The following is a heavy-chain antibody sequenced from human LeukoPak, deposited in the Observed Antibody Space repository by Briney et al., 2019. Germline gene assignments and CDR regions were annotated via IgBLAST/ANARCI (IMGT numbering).Heavy chain of an antibody. J-gene: IGHJ5*02. V-gene: IGHV1-2*06. CDR2: INPNSGGT. D-gene: IGHD3-22*01. Sequence: ASVKVSCKASGYTFTGYYMHWVRQAPGQGLEWMGRINPNSGGTNYAQKFQGRVTMTRDTSISTAYMELSRLRSDDKAVYYCAKDHSITMIVNGDPWGQGTLVTVSS. CDR1: GYTFTGYY. CDR3: AKDHSITMIVNGDP.